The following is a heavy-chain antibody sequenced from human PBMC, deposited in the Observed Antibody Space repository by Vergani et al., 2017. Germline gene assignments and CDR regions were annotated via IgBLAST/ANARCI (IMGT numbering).Heavy chain of an antibody. CDR2: IYSGGST. Sequence: VHLVESGGGLVQPGRSVRLSCAASGFTVSSNYMSWVRQAPGKGLEWVSVIYSGGSTYYADSVKGRFTISRDNSKNTLYLQMNSLRAEDTAVYYCARAYCGGDCYSPSLFDYWGQGTLVTVSS. V-gene: IGHV3-53*01. CDR1: GFTVSSNY. J-gene: IGHJ4*02. CDR3: ARAYCGGDCYSPSLFDY. D-gene: IGHD2-21*02.